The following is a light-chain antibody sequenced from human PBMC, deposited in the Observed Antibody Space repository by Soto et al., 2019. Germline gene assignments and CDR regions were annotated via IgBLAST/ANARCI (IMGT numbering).Light chain of an antibody. Sequence: QSALTQPASVSGSPGQSITISCTGTSSDVGGYNYVSWYQQHPGIAPKLPIYGVTNRPSGGSPRFSGSKSGNTASLTISGLQAEDEADYHCSSYTRGRTLLGHFGTGIKLTVL. CDR3: SSYTRGRTLLGH. V-gene: IGLV2-14*01. CDR1: SSDVGGYNY. J-gene: IGLJ1*01. CDR2: GVT.